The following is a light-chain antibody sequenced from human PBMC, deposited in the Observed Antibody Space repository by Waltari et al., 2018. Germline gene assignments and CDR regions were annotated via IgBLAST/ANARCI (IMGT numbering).Light chain of an antibody. J-gene: IGLJ2*01. Sequence: QSALTQPASVSGSPGQSITISCTGTSSDVGHYNYVSWYQQRPGKAPKLMIYDVSYRPSGISSPIARSKAGSTASLTIYGLQAEDEADYYCSSFTSASTVGVIFGGGTKLTVL. CDR1: SSDVGHYNY. CDR2: DVS. V-gene: IGLV2-14*03. CDR3: SSFTSASTVGVI.